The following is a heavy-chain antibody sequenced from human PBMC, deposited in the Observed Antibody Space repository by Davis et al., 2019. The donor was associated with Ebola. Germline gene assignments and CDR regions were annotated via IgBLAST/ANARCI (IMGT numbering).Heavy chain of an antibody. CDR3: ASPASEYAGFDY. CDR2: IYPGDSDT. J-gene: IGHJ4*02. V-gene: IGHV5-51*01. Sequence: GGSLRLSCKDSGNSFTSHWIAWVRQMPGKGLEWMGIIYPGDSDTRYSPSFQGQVIISVDKSIATAYLQWSSLKTSDTAMYYCASPASEYAGFDYWSQGTLVSVSA. CDR1: GNSFTSHW. D-gene: IGHD6-13*01.